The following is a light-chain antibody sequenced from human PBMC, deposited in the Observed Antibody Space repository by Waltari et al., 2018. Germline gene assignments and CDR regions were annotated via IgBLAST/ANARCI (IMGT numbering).Light chain of an antibody. CDR3: QQYHDWPRT. Sequence: EILLTQSPAPLSAAPGDRATLFCRASQSLRRYLAWYQQKPGQAPRLPVYDASTREVGVPDRFSGSGSRTEFTLTISSLQSEDSAVYYCQQYHDWPRTFGQGTKVEIK. J-gene: IGKJ1*01. V-gene: IGKV3-15*01. CDR1: QSLRRY. CDR2: DAS.